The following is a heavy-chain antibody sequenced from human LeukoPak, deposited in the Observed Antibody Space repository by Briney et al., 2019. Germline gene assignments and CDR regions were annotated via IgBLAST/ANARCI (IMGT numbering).Heavy chain of an antibody. D-gene: IGHD2/OR15-2a*01. V-gene: IGHV4-59*01. Sequence: PSETLSLTCIVSGVSISNNYWSWIRQPPGKGLEWIGHIQDSGSIKYNSSLKSRVTISADTSKNHFSLRLNSVSAADTAVYYCARGPSKYFRYFDYWGQGTLVTVSS. CDR3: ARGPSKYFRYFDY. CDR1: GVSISNNY. J-gene: IGHJ4*02. CDR2: IQDSGSI.